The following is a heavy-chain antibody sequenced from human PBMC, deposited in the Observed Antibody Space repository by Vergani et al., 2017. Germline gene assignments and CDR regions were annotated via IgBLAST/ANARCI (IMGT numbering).Heavy chain of an antibody. Sequence: QVQLQESGPGLVKPPGTLSLTCAVSGGSISSNWWSWVRQPPGKGLEWIGEIYHRGSTNYNPSLKSRVTISVDKSKNQFSLKLSSVTAADTAVYYCAREGRDGYNLGYWGQGTLVTVSS. V-gene: IGHV4-4*03. J-gene: IGHJ4*02. CDR3: AREGRDGYNLGY. CDR1: GGSISSNW. D-gene: IGHD5-24*01. CDR2: IYHRGST.